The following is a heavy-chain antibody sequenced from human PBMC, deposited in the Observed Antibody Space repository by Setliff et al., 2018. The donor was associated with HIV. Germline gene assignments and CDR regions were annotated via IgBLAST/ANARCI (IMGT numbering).Heavy chain of an antibody. CDR3: ARRTAPPSGFYSHYYLDV. CDR2: FSPTGSP. CDR1: GGSFSSYY. D-gene: IGHD1-26*01. Sequence: SETLSLTCAFYGGSFSSYYWNWIRQPPGKGLEWIGEFSPTGSPTYNPSLESRVTISIDTSNNQFSLKVSSVTAADTAVYYCARRTAPPSGFYSHYYLDVWGKGTTVTVSS. J-gene: IGHJ6*03. V-gene: IGHV4-34*01.